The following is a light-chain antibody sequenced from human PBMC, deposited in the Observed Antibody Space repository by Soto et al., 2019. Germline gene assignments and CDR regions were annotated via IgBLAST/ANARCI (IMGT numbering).Light chain of an antibody. CDR1: QRVTTY. CDR2: TAS. CDR3: QQSYSTPYT. Sequence: IQMTQSPSSLSASVGDRVTITCRASQRVTTYLNWYQQKPGKAPKLLISTASTLQRGVPSSFSGSGSGTDFTLTITTLQPGDFATYFCQQSYSTPYTFGQGTKLEIK. V-gene: IGKV1-39*01. J-gene: IGKJ2*01.